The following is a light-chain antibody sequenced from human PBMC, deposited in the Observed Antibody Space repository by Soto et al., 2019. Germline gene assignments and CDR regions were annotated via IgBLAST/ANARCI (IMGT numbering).Light chain of an antibody. V-gene: IGKV1-33*01. CDR1: QNINNY. J-gene: IGKJ5*01. Sequence: DIRMTQSPSSLSASVGDRVTITCQANQNINNYLNWYQQKPGRAPKLLIYDASNLEAGVTSRFRGRGSGTDFTFTISRLQPEDMATYHCQQYEKLPNFGQGTRLEI. CDR2: DAS. CDR3: QQYEKLPN.